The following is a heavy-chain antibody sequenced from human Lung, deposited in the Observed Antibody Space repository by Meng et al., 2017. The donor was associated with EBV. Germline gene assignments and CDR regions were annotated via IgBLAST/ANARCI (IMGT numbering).Heavy chain of an antibody. CDR3: AREYSSSSGLPGP. D-gene: IGHD6-6*01. Sequence: QGQLQWSGPGLVKPSQTLSPTCTVSGGSIRFGDYFWSWIRQPPGKGLEWIGYIYDSGSTSYNPSLMSRVTISVDTSRNQFSLKLTSVTAADTAVYYCAREYSSSSGLPGPWGQGTLVTVSS. J-gene: IGHJ5*02. CDR1: GGSIRFGDYF. CDR2: IYDSGST. V-gene: IGHV4-30-4*08.